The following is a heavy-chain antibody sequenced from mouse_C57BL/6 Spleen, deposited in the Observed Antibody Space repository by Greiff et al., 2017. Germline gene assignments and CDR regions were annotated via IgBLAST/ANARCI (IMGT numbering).Heavy chain of an antibody. CDR3: TGGCNYAMDY. CDR2: INPSSGNP. V-gene: IGHV1-4*01. J-gene: IGHJ4*01. CDR1: GYTFTSYT. Sequence: VQLQQSGAELARPGASVKMSCKASGYTFTSYTMHWVKQRPGQGLEWIGYINPSSGNPKYNQKFKDKATLTADKSSSTAYMQLSSLTSEDSAVYDCTGGCNYAMDYRGQGTSVTGSS.